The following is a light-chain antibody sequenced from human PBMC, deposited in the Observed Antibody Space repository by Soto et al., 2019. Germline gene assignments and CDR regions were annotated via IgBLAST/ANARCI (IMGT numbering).Light chain of an antibody. CDR3: QQYDNLSYT. CDR2: DAS. Sequence: DIQMTQSPSSLSASVGDRVTITCQASQDISNYLNWYQQKPGKAPKLLIYDASNLETGVPSRFSGSGSGTDFTVTISSLQPEDIATCYCQQYDNLSYTFGQGTKLEIK. CDR1: QDISNY. J-gene: IGKJ2*01. V-gene: IGKV1-33*01.